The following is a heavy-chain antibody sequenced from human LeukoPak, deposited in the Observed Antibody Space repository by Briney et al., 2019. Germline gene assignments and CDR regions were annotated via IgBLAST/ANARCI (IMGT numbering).Heavy chain of an antibody. CDR2: IYSGGST. CDR1: GFTVSSNY. D-gene: IGHD4-23*01. V-gene: IGHV3-66*04. Sequence: PGGSLRLSCAASGFTVSSNYMSWVRQAPGKGLGWVSVIYSGGSTYYADSVKGRFTISRDNSKNSLYLQMNSLRAEDTAVYYCARRPSGNSEGYYYYYYYMDVWGKGTTVTVSS. CDR3: ARRPSGNSEGYYYYYYYMDV. J-gene: IGHJ6*03.